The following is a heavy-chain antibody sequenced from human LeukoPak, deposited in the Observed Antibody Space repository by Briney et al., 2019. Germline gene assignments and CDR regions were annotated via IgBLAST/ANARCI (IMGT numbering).Heavy chain of an antibody. CDR3: ARGKWGYYYDSSGYYYGFDY. Sequence: GGSLRLSCVASGFAFNSYSMNWVRQAPGKGLEWVSSISSSSSYIYYADSVKGRFTISRDNAKNSLYLQMNSLRAEDTAVYYCARGKWGYYYDSSGYYYGFDYWGQGTLVTVSS. CDR1: GFAFNSYS. V-gene: IGHV3-21*01. J-gene: IGHJ4*02. D-gene: IGHD3-22*01. CDR2: ISSSSSYI.